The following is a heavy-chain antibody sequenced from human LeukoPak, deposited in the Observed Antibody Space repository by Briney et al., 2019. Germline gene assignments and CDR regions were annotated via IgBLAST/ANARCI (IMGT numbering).Heavy chain of an antibody. CDR1: GGSISSYY. J-gene: IGHJ1*01. D-gene: IGHD3-10*01. CDR3: ARGPRITMVRGVIITSEYFQH. Sequence: PSETLSLTCTVSGGSISSYYWSWIRQPAGKGLEWIGRIYTSGSTNYNPSLKSRVTMSVDTSKNQFSLKLSSVTAADTAVYYCARGPRITMVRGVIITSEYFQHWGQGTLVTVSS. CDR2: IYTSGST. V-gene: IGHV4-4*07.